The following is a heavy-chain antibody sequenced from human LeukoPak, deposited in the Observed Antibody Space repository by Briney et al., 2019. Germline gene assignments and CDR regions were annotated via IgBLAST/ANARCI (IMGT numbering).Heavy chain of an antibody. CDR2: ISYDGSNK. V-gene: IGHV3-30*18. D-gene: IGHD1-14*01. Sequence: GRSLRLSCAASGFTFSSYGMHWVRQAPGKGLEWVAVISYDGSNKYYADSVKGRFTISRDNSKNTLYLQMNSLRAEDTAVYYCAKAPTRKQAFDIWGQGTMVTVSS. J-gene: IGHJ3*02. CDR3: AKAPTRKQAFDI. CDR1: GFTFSSYG.